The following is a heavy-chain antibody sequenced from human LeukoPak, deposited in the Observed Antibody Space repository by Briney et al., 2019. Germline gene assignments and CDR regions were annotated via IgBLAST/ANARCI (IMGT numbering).Heavy chain of an antibody. J-gene: IGHJ4*02. CDR2: ISWNSGSI. CDR1: GFTFDDYA. Sequence: GGSLRLSCAASGFTFDDYAMHWARQAPGKGLEWVSGISWNSGSIGYANSVKGRFTISRDNAKNSLYLQMNSLRAEDTALYYCAKSSGGRWLQSFDYWGQGILVTVPS. D-gene: IGHD5-24*01. V-gene: IGHV3-9*01. CDR3: AKSSGGRWLQSFDY.